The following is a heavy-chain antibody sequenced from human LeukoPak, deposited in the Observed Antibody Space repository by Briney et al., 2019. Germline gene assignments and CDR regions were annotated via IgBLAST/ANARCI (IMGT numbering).Heavy chain of an antibody. CDR2: ISGSGSGGST. Sequence: GGSLRLSCAASGFIFSSYGMTWVRQAPGKGLEWVSAISGSGSGGSTYYADSVKGRFTISRDNSKNTLYLQMNSLRVEDTAVYYCAKATSVTTLFDYWGQGTLVTVSS. CDR1: GFIFSSYG. CDR3: AKATSVTTLFDY. J-gene: IGHJ4*02. D-gene: IGHD4-17*01. V-gene: IGHV3-23*01.